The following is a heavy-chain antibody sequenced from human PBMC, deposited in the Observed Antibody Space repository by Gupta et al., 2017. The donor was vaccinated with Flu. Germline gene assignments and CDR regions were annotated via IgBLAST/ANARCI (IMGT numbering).Heavy chain of an antibody. V-gene: IGHV1-24*01. Sequence: QVQLVQSGAEVKKPGASVKVSCKVSGYPLNELSFPWMRQAHGKGLEWMGGVDLEDGEIIDAQKFQGRVTMTEDRSTDTAYVEMSSLRSEDTAVYYCATGVLFTPGWEVLETAHYFDYWGQGTLVAVSS. CDR2: VDLEDGEI. J-gene: IGHJ4*02. CDR3: ATGVLFTPGWEVLETAHYFDY. D-gene: IGHD2-21*02. CDR1: GYPLNELS.